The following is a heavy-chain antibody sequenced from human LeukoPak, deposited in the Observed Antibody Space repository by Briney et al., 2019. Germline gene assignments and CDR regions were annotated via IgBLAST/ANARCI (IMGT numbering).Heavy chain of an antibody. Sequence: GASVKVSCKASGYAFTSYGISWVRQAPGQGLERMGWISAYNGNTNYAPKLRGRVTMTTDTSTSTAYMELRSLRSDDTAVYYCAREDCSGGSCYSLSLTPVFHVFDIWGQGTMVTVSS. CDR1: GYAFTSYG. D-gene: IGHD2-15*01. CDR3: AREDCSGGSCYSLSLTPVFHVFDI. CDR2: ISAYNGNT. J-gene: IGHJ3*02. V-gene: IGHV1-18*01.